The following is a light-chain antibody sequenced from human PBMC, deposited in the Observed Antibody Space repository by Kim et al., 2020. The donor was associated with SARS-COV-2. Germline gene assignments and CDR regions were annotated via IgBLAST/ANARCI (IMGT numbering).Light chain of an antibody. V-gene: IGLV3-27*01. J-gene: IGLJ2*01. CDR1: VMAKEY. Sequence: SVSPGQAARITCSGDVMAKEYAGWFQQKPGQAPGLVICKDSERPSGIPERFSGSSSGTTVTLTISGAQVEDEADYYCYSAADNNGVFGGGTQLTVL. CDR2: KDS. CDR3: YSAADNNGV.